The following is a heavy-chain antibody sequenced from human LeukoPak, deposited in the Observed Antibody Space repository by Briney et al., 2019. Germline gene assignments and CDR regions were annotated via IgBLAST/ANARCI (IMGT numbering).Heavy chain of an antibody. Sequence: GGSLRLSCAASGFTFSSYSMNWVRQAPGKGLEWVSSISSSSSYIYYADSVKGRFTISRDNAKNSLYLQMNSLRAEDTAVYYCASRKVYYYDSSADYWGQGTLVTVSS. J-gene: IGHJ4*02. D-gene: IGHD3-22*01. CDR3: ASRKVYYYDSSADY. V-gene: IGHV3-21*01. CDR2: ISSSSSYI. CDR1: GFTFSSYS.